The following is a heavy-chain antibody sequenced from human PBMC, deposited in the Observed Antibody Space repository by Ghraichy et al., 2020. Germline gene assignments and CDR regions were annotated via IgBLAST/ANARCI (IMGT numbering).Heavy chain of an antibody. Sequence: SVKVSCKASGGTFSSYAISWVRQAPGQGLEWMGGIIPIFGTANYAQKFQGRVTITADESTSTAYMELSSLRSEDTAVYYCARGGGAGMGPNWYFDLWGRGTLVTFSS. CDR1: GGTFSSYA. CDR3: ARGGGAGMGPNWYFDL. J-gene: IGHJ2*01. D-gene: IGHD1-26*01. V-gene: IGHV1-69*13. CDR2: IIPIFGTA.